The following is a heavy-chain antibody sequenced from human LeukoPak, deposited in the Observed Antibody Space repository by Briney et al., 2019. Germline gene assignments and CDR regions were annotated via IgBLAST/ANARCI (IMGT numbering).Heavy chain of an antibody. J-gene: IGHJ4*02. CDR3: ARAIEVDEYYFDY. CDR2: TSVCNGNT. CDR1: GYTFTSYG. V-gene: IGHV1-18*01. Sequence: GAGVKLSCSASGYTFTSYGISLLRHAPGQGLEWMGWTSVCNGNTNYAHKVQVRVSLTTATSTSTASLELRSLRSDDTAVYYCARAIEVDEYYFDYWGQGTLVTVSS. D-gene: IGHD6-19*01.